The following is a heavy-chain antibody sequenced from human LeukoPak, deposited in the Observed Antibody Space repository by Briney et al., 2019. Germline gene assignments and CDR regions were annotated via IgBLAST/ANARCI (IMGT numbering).Heavy chain of an antibody. J-gene: IGHJ4*02. CDR3: ARVTKNYYGSGSYPTPIGY. D-gene: IGHD3-10*01. Sequence: ASVKVSCKASGYTFTSYYMHWVRQAPGQGLEWMGIINPSGGSTSYAQKFQGRVTMTRDTSTSTVYMELSSLRSEDTAVYYCARVTKNYYGSGSYPTPIGYWGQGTLVTVSS. V-gene: IGHV1-46*01. CDR1: GYTFTSYY. CDR2: INPSGGST.